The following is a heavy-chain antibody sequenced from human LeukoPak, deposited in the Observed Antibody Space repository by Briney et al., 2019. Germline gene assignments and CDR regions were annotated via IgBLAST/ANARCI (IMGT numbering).Heavy chain of an antibody. J-gene: IGHJ4*02. V-gene: IGHV1-2*02. CDR3: ARVPRRTMVRGVMAHPTFDY. Sequence: GASVKVSCKDSGYTFTGYYMHWVRQAPGQGLEWMGWINLNSGGTNYAHKFQGRGTMTRDTSISTAYMELSRLRSDDTAVYYFARVPRRTMVRGVMAHPTFDYWGQGTLVTVSS. D-gene: IGHD3-10*01. CDR1: GYTFTGYY. CDR2: INLNSGGT.